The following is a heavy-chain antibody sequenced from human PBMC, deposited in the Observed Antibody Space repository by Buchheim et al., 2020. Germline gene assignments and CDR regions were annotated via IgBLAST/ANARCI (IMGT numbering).Heavy chain of an antibody. CDR2: IYYSGST. CDR3: ARGSYDFWSGYYAYYYYYYMDV. V-gene: IGHV4-61*01. J-gene: IGHJ6*03. D-gene: IGHD3-3*01. CDR1: GGSVSSGSYY. Sequence: QVQLQESGPGLVKPSETLSLTCTVSGGSVSSGSYYWSWIWQPPGKGLEWIGYIYYSGSTNYNPSLKSRVTISVDTSKNQFSLKLSSVTAADTAVYYCARGSYDFWSGYYAYYYYYYMDVWGKGTT.